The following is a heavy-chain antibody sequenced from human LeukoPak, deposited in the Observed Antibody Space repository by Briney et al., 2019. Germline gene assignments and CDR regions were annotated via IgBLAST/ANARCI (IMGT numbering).Heavy chain of an antibody. V-gene: IGHV4-34*01. CDR2: INHSGST. D-gene: IGHD6-6*01. CDR1: GGSFSGYY. J-gene: IGHJ6*03. Sequence: SETLSLTCAVYGGSFSGYYWSWIRQPPGKGLEWIGEINHSGSTNYNPSLKSRVTISVDTSKNQFSLKLSSVTAADTAVYYCARDLEARHYYYYYYMDVWGKGTTVTISS. CDR3: ARDLEARHYYYYYYMDV.